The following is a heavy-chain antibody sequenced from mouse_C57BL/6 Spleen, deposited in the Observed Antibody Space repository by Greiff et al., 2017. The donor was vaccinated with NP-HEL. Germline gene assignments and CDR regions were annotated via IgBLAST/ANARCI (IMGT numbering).Heavy chain of an antibody. V-gene: IGHV5-12*01. D-gene: IGHD1-1*01. CDR3: ARGDYGSSFAY. J-gene: IGHJ3*01. CDR1: GFTFSDYY. CDR2: ISNGGGST. Sequence: EVQGVESGGGLVQPGGSLKLSCAASGFTFSDYYMYWVRQTPEKRLEWVAYISNGGGSTYYPDTVKGRFTISRDNAKNTLYLQMSRLKSEDTAMYYCARGDYGSSFAYWGQGTLVTVSA.